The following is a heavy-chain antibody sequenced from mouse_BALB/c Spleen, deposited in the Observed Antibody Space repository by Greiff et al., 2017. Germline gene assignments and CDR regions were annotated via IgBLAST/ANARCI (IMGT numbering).Heavy chain of an antibody. CDR1: GFSLTSYD. V-gene: IGHV2-9-2*01. CDR3: VREDYYGTPFAY. D-gene: IGHD1-1*01. Sequence: QVQLKESGPGLVAPSQSLSITCTVSGFSLTSYDISWIRQPPGKGLEWLGVIWTGGGTNYNSAFMSRLSISKDNSKSQVFLKMNSLQTDDTAIYCCVREDYYGTPFAYWGQGTLVTVSA. CDR2: IWTGGGT. J-gene: IGHJ3*01.